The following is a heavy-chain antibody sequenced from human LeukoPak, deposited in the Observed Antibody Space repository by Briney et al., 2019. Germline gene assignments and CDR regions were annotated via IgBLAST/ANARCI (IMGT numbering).Heavy chain of an antibody. D-gene: IGHD3-3*01. CDR3: ARLVSLDYDFWSGYGQLFDP. CDR2: IYHSGST. Sequence: SETLSLTCAVSGYSISSGYYWGWIRQPPGKGVEWLGSIYHSGSTYYNPSLKSRVTISVDTSKNQFSLKLSSVTAADTAVYYCARLVSLDYDFWSGYGQLFDPWGQGTLVTVSS. J-gene: IGHJ5*02. V-gene: IGHV4-38-2*01. CDR1: GYSISSGYY.